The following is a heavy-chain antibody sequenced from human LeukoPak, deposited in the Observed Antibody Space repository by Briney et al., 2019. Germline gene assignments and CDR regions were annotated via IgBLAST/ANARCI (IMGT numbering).Heavy chain of an antibody. V-gene: IGHV4-61*09. J-gene: IGHJ3*02. CDR1: GGSISSGSYY. Sequence: SETLSLTCTVSGGSISSGSYYWSWIRQPAGEGLEWIGHIYTSGSTNYNPSFKSRVTMSVDTSKNQFSLKLSSVTAADTAVYYCARSTPYDYVWGSYRPDDAFDIWGQGTMVTVSS. CDR2: IYTSGST. CDR3: ARSTPYDYVWGSYRPDDAFDI. D-gene: IGHD3-16*02.